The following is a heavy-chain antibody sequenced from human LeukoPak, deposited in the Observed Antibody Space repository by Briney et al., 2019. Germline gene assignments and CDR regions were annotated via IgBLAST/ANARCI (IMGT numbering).Heavy chain of an antibody. Sequence: AGGSLRLSCAASGFTFDDYAMHWVRQAPGKGLEWVSGISWNSGSIGYADSVKGRFTISRDNAKNSLYLQMNSLRAEDTALYYCASAGSLDYWGQGTLVTVSS. CDR2: ISWNSGSI. CDR3: ASAGSLDY. CDR1: GFTFDDYA. J-gene: IGHJ4*02. V-gene: IGHV3-9*01.